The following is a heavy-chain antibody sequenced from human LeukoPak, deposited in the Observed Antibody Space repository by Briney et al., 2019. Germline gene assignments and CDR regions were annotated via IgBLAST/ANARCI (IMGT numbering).Heavy chain of an antibody. CDR2: IRYDGSDK. J-gene: IGHJ4*02. D-gene: IGHD2-15*01. CDR1: VFTLSTYG. Sequence: PGGSLGLCCVASVFTLSTYGMHWVRQAPGKGLEWVAFIRYDGSDKFYGDSVKGRFTTSRDNSKNTLYLQMSRLRVEDTAVYYCAKDLDCSGGTCHKAFDCWGQGTLVTVSS. CDR3: AKDLDCSGGTCHKAFDC. V-gene: IGHV3-30*02.